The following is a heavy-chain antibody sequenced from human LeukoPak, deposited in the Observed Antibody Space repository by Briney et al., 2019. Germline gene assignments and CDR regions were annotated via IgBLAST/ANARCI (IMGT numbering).Heavy chain of an antibody. J-gene: IGHJ4*02. CDR3: AREAGYYYDSSGRRSDY. CDR1: GGSISSGSYY. V-gene: IGHV4-61*02. D-gene: IGHD3-22*01. Sequence: TPSETLSLTCTVSGGSISSGSYYWSWIRQPAGKGLEWIGRIYTRGSTNYNPSLKSRVTISVDTSKNQFSLKLSSVTAADTAVYYCAREAGYYYDSSGRRSDYWGQGTLVTVSS. CDR2: IYTRGST.